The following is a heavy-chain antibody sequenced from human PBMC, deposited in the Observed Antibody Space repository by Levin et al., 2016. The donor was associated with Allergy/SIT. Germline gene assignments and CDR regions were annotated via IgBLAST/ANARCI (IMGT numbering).Heavy chain of an antibody. V-gene: IGHV1-69*05. Sequence: SVKVSCKASGGTFSSYAISWVRQAPGQGLEWMGGIIPIFGTANYAQKFQERVTITRDMSTSTAYMELSSLRSEDTAVYYCAADPNYYDSSGYYTAFDIWGQGTMVTVSS. D-gene: IGHD3-22*01. J-gene: IGHJ3*02. CDR3: AADPNYYDSSGYYTAFDI. CDR1: GGTFSSYA. CDR2: IIPIFGTA.